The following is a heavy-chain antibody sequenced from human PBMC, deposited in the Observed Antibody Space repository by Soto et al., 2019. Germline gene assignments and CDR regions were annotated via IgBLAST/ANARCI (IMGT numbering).Heavy chain of an antibody. CDR1: GYTFTSYY. CDR3: ARDRTVARDAFDI. D-gene: IGHD4-17*01. V-gene: IGHV1-46*01. J-gene: IGHJ3*02. CDR2: INPSGGGT. Sequence: ASVKVSCKASGYTFTSYYMHWVRQAPGQGREWMGIINPSGGGTSYAQKFQGRVTMTRDTSTSTVYMELSSLRSEDTAVYYCARDRTVARDAFDIWGQGTMVTVSS.